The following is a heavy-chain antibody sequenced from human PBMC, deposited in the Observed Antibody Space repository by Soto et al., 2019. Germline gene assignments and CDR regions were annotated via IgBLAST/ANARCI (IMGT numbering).Heavy chain of an antibody. Sequence: EVQLLESGGGLVQPGGSLRLSCAVSGLTFTSRAMSWVRQAPGKGLEWVSAISASVYRTFYADSVKGRFTISRDNSKNTLYLQMDSLRVEDTAVYYCASEWGGYCSGETCYSPYLDFWGQGALVTVSS. D-gene: IGHD2-15*01. V-gene: IGHV3-23*01. J-gene: IGHJ4*02. CDR2: ISASVYRT. CDR1: GLTFTSRA. CDR3: ASEWGGYCSGETCYSPYLDF.